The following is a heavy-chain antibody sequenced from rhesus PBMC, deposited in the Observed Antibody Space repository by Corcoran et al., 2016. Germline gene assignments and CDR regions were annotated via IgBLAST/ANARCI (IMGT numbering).Heavy chain of an antibody. D-gene: IGHD6-13*01. Sequence: QVQLQESGPGLVKPSETLSLTCAVSGGSISDDYYWSWIRQPPGKGLEWIGYTYGSGWGTNYNPFLKNRVTISIDTSKNQFSLKLSSVTAADTAVYYCARVNSSWYAFDFWGQGLRVTVSS. CDR1: GGSISDDYY. J-gene: IGHJ3*01. CDR2: TYGSGWGT. CDR3: ARVNSSWYAFDF. V-gene: IGHV4-106*01.